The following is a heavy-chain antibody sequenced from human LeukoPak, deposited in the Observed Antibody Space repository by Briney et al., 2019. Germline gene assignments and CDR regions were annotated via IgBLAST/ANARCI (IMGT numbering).Heavy chain of an antibody. Sequence: SGTLSLTCAVSGGSISSSNWWSWVRQPPGKGLEWIGEIYHSGSTNYNPSLKSRVTISVDKSKNQFSLKLTSVTAADTAIYYCARKWRRGYYLNGGFDVWGQGTVVTVSS. CDR3: ARKWRRGYYLNGGFDV. CDR1: GGSISSSNW. CDR2: IYHSGST. D-gene: IGHD3-3*01. J-gene: IGHJ3*01. V-gene: IGHV4-4*02.